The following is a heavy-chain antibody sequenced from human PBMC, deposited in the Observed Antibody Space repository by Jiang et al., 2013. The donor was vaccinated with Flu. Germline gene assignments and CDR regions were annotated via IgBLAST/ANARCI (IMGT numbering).Heavy chain of an antibody. V-gene: IGHV2-5*02. CDR1: GFSLSTSGVG. CDR3: AHTNNWGRFDY. J-gene: IGHJ4*02. CDR2: IYWDDDK. D-gene: IGHD7-27*01. Sequence: KPTQTLTLTCTFSGFSLSTSGVGVGWIRQPPGKALEWLALIYWDDDKRYSPSLKSRLTIAKDTSKNQVVLTMTNMDPVDTATYYCAHTNNWGRFDYWGQGTLVTVSS.